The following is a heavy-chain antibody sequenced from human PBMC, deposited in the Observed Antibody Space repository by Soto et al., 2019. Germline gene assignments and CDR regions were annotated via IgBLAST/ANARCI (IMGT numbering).Heavy chain of an antibody. V-gene: IGHV1-3*01. D-gene: IGHD3-10*01. CDR1: GYTFTSYA. Sequence: QVQLVQSGAEVKKPGASVKVSCKASGYTFTSYAMHWVRQAPGQRLEWMGWINAGNGNTKYSPKFQGRVTITRDTSASTAYMELSSLRSEDTAVYYCARVMVRGVTLPFGYWGQGTLVTVSS. CDR3: ARVMVRGVTLPFGY. CDR2: INAGNGNT. J-gene: IGHJ4*02.